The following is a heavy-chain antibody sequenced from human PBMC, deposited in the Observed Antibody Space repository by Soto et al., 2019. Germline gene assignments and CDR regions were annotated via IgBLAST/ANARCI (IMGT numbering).Heavy chain of an antibody. CDR3: ASIIVGATTFGYYYGMDV. D-gene: IGHD1-26*01. CDR1: GGTFSSYA. J-gene: IGHJ6*02. Sequence: SVKVSCKASGGTFSSYAISWVRQAPGQGLEWMGGIIPIFGTANYAQKFQGRVTITADKSTSTAYMELSSLRSEDTAVYYCASIIVGATTFGYYYGMDVWGQGTTVTGS. CDR2: IIPIFGTA. V-gene: IGHV1-69*06.